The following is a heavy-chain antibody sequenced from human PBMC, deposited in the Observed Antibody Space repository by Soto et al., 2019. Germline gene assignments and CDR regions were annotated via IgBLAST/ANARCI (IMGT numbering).Heavy chain of an antibody. J-gene: IGHJ4*02. CDR1: GFTFSSYG. CDR2: ISYDGSNK. V-gene: IGHV3-30*18. CDR3: AKVGVEWLQFRGYFDY. D-gene: IGHD5-12*01. Sequence: GGSLRLSCAASGFTFSSYGMHWVRQAPGKGLEWVAVISYDGSNKYYADSVKGRFTISRDNSKNTLYLQMNSLRAEDTAVYYCAKVGVEWLQFRGYFDYWGQGTLVTVSS.